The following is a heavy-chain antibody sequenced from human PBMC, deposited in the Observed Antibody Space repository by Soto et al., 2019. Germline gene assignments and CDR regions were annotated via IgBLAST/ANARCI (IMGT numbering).Heavy chain of an antibody. J-gene: IGHJ3*02. Sequence: SVKVSCKASGYTFTSYAMHWVRQAPGQRLEWMGWINAGNGNTKYSQKFQGRVTITRDTSASTAYMELSSLRSEETAVYYCARSPLMIVVVNAFDIWGQGTMVTVSS. CDR2: INAGNGNT. CDR3: ARSPLMIVVVNAFDI. CDR1: GYTFTSYA. D-gene: IGHD3-22*01. V-gene: IGHV1-3*01.